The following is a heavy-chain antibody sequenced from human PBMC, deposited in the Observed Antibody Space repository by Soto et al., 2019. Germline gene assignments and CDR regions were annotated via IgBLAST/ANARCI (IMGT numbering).Heavy chain of an antibody. CDR3: TRQLVQKKYYGMDV. J-gene: IGHJ6*02. D-gene: IGHD2-2*01. CDR2: IRSKANSYAT. Sequence: EVQLVESGGGLVQPGGSLKLSCAASGFTFSGSAMHWVRQASGKGLEWVGRIRSKANSYATAYAASVKGRFTISRDDSKNTAYLQMNSLKTEDTAVYYCTRQLVQKKYYGMDVWGQGTTVTVSS. V-gene: IGHV3-73*02. CDR1: GFTFSGSA.